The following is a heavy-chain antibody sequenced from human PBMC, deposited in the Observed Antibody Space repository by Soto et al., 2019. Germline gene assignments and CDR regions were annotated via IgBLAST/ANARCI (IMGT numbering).Heavy chain of an antibody. CDR3: ALVSGYDPQFDY. J-gene: IGHJ4*02. D-gene: IGHD5-12*01. V-gene: IGHV3-7*01. Sequence: GGSLRLSCAASGFTFSSYWMSWVRQAPGKGLEWVANIKQDGSEKYYVDSVKGRFTISRDNAKNSLYLQMSSLRAEDTAVYYCALVSGYDPQFDYWGQGTLVTVSS. CDR2: IKQDGSEK. CDR1: GFTFSSYW.